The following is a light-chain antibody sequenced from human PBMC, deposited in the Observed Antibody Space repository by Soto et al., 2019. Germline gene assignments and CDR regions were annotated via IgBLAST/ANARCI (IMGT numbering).Light chain of an antibody. CDR3: AAWDDSLTSWM. V-gene: IGLV1-47*01. J-gene: IGLJ3*02. Sequence: QSVLTQPPSASGTPGQRVTISCSGSNSNIGGNYVYWYQSLPGTAPKLLIYRSNQRPSGVPDRLSGSKSGTSASLAISGLRSEDEADYYCAAWDDSLTSWMFGGGTKVTVL. CDR1: NSNIGGNY. CDR2: RSN.